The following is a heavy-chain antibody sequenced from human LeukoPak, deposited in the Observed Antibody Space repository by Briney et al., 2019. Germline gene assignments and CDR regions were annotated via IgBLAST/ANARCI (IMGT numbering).Heavy chain of an antibody. CDR3: ARLNTIGGTYPHNDY. CDR1: CGPQRCFF. V-gene: IGHV4-59*01. Sequence: FETLALNLTGSCGPQRCFFWSLSPPPPSKGLEYIGFIYYSGNTNYNPALQSRVIISVDTSKNQFSLNLNSVTAADTAVYYCARLNTIGGTYPHNDYWGRGILVTVSS. D-gene: IGHD1-26*01. CDR2: IYYSGNT. J-gene: IGHJ4*02.